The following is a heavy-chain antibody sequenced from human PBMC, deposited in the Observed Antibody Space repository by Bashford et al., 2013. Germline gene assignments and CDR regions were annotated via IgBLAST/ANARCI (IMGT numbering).Heavy chain of an antibody. CDR2: IELESKGYST. Sequence: GSLRLSCSGSGFTSSDHAFHWVRQASGKGLEWVGLIELESKGYSTAYSTSVKGRFTISRDDSKNTAYLEMKGLRTEDTAMYYCTRDNGKHNWFDPWGQGTLVTVSS. CDR1: GFTSSDHA. D-gene: IGHD1-26*01. CDR3: TRDNGKHNWFDP. V-gene: IGHV3-73*01. J-gene: IGHJ5*02.